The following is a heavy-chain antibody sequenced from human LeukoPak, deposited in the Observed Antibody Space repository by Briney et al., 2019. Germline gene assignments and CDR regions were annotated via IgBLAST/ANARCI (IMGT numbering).Heavy chain of an antibody. V-gene: IGHV5-51*01. CDR2: IYPGDSDT. J-gene: IGHJ3*02. D-gene: IGHD5/OR15-5a*01. Sequence: GESLKISCKGSGCSFTSYWIGCVRQMPGKGLEWMGIIYPGDSDTRYSSSFQGQVTISADKSISTAYLQWSSLKASDTAMYYCASRLVSDDAFDIWGQGTMVTVSS. CDR1: GCSFTSYW. CDR3: ASRLVSDDAFDI.